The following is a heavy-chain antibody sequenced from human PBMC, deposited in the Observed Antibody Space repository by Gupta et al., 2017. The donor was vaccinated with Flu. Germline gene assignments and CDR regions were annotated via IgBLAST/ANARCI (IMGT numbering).Heavy chain of an antibody. CDR3: ARRFKTPYPPSYYYYGMDV. CDR1: GFTFSSYS. Sequence: EVQLVESGGGLVKPGGSLRLSCAASGFTFSSYSMNWVRQAPGKGLEWVSSISSSSSYIYYADSVKGRFTISRDNAKNSLYLQMNSLRAEDTAVYYCARRFKTPYPPSYYYYGMDVWGQGTTVTVSS. D-gene: IGHD2-2*02. J-gene: IGHJ6*02. V-gene: IGHV3-21*01. CDR2: ISSSSSYI.